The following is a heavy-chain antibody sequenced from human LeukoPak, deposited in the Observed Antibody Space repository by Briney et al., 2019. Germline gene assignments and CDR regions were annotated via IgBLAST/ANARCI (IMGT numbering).Heavy chain of an antibody. CDR3: ARDRQNYDSSGYYYRSDAFDI. V-gene: IGHV3-21*01. CDR2: ISSSSSYI. D-gene: IGHD3-22*01. J-gene: IGHJ3*02. Sequence: GGSLRLSCAASGFTFSSYSMNWVRQAPGKGLEWVSSISSSSSYIYYADSVKGRFTISRDNAKNSLYLQMNSLRAEDTAVYYCARDRQNYDSSGYYYRSDAFDIWGQGTMVTVSS. CDR1: GFTFSSYS.